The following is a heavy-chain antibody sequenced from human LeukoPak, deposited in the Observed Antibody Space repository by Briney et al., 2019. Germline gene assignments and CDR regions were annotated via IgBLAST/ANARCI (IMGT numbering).Heavy chain of an antibody. CDR2: IYTSGST. CDR1: GGSISSYY. V-gene: IGHV4-4*07. CDR3: ARDSPLMTTQASYYYYMDV. Sequence: SSETLSLTCTVSGGSISSYYWSWIRQPAGKGLEWIGRIYTSGSTNYNPSLKSRVTMSVDTSKNQFSLKLSSVTAADTAVYYCARDSPLMTTQASYYYYMDVWGKGITVTVSS. D-gene: IGHD4-11*01. J-gene: IGHJ6*03.